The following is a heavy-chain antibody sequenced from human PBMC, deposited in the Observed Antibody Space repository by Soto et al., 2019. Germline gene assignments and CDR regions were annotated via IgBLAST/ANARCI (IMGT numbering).Heavy chain of an antibody. CDR3: AKANLGDYVYYSAMDV. Sequence: QVQLVESGGGVVQPGRSLRLSCAASGFTFSSYGVHWVRQAPGKGLEWVALISYDGDNKSYADSVKGRFTISRDNSKNTLYLQLNSLRPEDTSVYYCAKANLGDYVYYSAMDVWGKGTTVTVSS. D-gene: IGHD4-17*01. CDR1: GFTFSSYG. CDR2: ISYDGDNK. J-gene: IGHJ6*04. V-gene: IGHV3-30*18.